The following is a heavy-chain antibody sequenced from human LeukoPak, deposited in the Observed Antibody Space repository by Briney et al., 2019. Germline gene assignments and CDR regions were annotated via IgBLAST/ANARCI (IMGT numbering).Heavy chain of an antibody. CDR2: ISESSSHT. V-gene: IGHV3-21*06. D-gene: IGHD5-24*01. CDR3: ARDRAVKARIGGMDV. CDR1: GFTFSGYS. Sequence: GGSLRLSCEASGFTFSGYSMNWVRQAPGKGLEWVSYISESSSHTYNADSVKGRFTISRDDAKNSLYLQMNSLRVEDTGIYYCARDRAVKARIGGMDVWGQGTTVIVSS. J-gene: IGHJ6*02.